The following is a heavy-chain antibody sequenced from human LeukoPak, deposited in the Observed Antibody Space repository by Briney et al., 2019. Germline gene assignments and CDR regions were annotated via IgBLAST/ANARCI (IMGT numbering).Heavy chain of an antibody. V-gene: IGHV1-69*06. D-gene: IGHD3-9*01. Sequence: SVTVSCKASGGTFSSYAISWVRQAPGQGREWMGGIIPIFGTANYAQKFQGRVTITADKSTTTAYMELSSLRSEDTAVYYCARASYDILTGYYMFDYWGQGTLVTVSS. J-gene: IGHJ4*02. CDR1: GGTFSSYA. CDR2: IIPIFGTA. CDR3: ARASYDILTGYYMFDY.